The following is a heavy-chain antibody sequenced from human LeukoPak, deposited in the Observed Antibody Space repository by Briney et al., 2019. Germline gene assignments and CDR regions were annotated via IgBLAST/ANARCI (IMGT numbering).Heavy chain of an antibody. CDR3: ARDIVVVPAAINYYYGMDV. CDR1: GFTFSSYS. V-gene: IGHV3-21*01. J-gene: IGHJ6*04. CDR2: ISSSSSYI. Sequence: PGGSLRLSCAASGFTFSSYSMNWVRQAPGKGLEWVSSISSSSSYIYYAGSVKGRFTISRDNAKNSLYLQMNSLRAEDTAVYYCARDIVVVPAAINYYYGMDVWGKGTTVTVSS. D-gene: IGHD2-2*01.